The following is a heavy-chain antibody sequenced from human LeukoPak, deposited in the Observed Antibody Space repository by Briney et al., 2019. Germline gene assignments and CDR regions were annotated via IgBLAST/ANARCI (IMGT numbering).Heavy chain of an antibody. Sequence: SGTLSLTCAVSSGSISNNNWWSWVRQPPGRGLEWIGEIYHSGSTNYNPSLKSRVTISVDKSKNQFSLKLRSVTAADTAVYYCARDVNCSGGSCDWGQGTMVTVSS. D-gene: IGHD2-15*01. V-gene: IGHV4-4*02. J-gene: IGHJ3*01. CDR1: SGSISNNNW. CDR2: IYHSGST. CDR3: ARDVNCSGGSCD.